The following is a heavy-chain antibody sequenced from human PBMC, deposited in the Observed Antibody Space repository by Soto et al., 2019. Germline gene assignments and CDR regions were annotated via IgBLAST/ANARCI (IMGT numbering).Heavy chain of an antibody. CDR2: IIPILGIA. CDR1: GGTFSNYT. Sequence: SVKVSCKASGGTFSNYTISWVPQAPGQGLEWMGRIIPILGIANYAQKFQGRVTITADKSTSTAYMELSSLRSEDTAVYYCARDRGSDYSFSDYWGQGTLVTVSS. D-gene: IGHD4-4*01. J-gene: IGHJ4*02. V-gene: IGHV1-69*04. CDR3: ARDRGSDYSFSDY.